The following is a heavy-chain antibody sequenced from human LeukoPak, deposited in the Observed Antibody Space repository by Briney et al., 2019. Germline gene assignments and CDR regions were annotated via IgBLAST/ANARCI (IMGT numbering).Heavy chain of an antibody. Sequence: PGGSLRLSCAASGFTFSSYGMHWVRQAPGKGLEWVAVIWYDGSNQYYADSVKGRFTISRDNSKNTLYLQMNSLRAEDTAVYYCARDLYGDYAVDYWGQGTLVTVSS. D-gene: IGHD4-17*01. J-gene: IGHJ4*02. CDR1: GFTFSSYG. CDR3: ARDLYGDYAVDY. CDR2: IWYDGSNQ. V-gene: IGHV3-33*01.